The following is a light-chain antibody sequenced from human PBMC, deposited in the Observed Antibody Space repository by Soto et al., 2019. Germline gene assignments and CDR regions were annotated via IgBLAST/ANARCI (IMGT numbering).Light chain of an antibody. Sequence: DIQMTQSPSTLSASVEDRVTITCRASQSISSWLAWYQQKPGKAPKLLIYDASSFESGVPSRFSGSGSGTESSLTFSSLQPDDFATYYCQQYETFGQGTKV. J-gene: IGKJ1*01. CDR1: QSISSW. V-gene: IGKV1-5*01. CDR3: QQYET. CDR2: DAS.